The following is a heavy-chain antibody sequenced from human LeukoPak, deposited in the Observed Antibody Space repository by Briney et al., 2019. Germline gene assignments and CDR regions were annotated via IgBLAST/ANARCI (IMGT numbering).Heavy chain of an antibody. CDR1: GGTFSSYA. J-gene: IGHJ5*02. CDR2: IIPIFGTA. Sequence: SVKVSCKASGGTFSSYAISWVRQAPGQGLEWMGGIIPIFGTANYAQKFQGRVTITADESTSTAYMELSSLRSEDTAVYYCAVVNRGIRSGWFDPWGQGTLVTVSS. V-gene: IGHV1-69*01. D-gene: IGHD2-15*01. CDR3: AVVNRGIRSGWFDP.